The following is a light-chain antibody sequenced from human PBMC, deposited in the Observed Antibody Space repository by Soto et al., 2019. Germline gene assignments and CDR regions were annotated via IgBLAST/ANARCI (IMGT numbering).Light chain of an antibody. CDR1: QGISSY. V-gene: IGKV1-8*01. CDR3: QQYYSYPPT. J-gene: IGKJ4*01. Sequence: AIRMTQSPSSFSASTGDRVTITCRASQGISSYLAWYQQKPGKAPKLLIYAASTLQSGVPSRFSGSGSGTDFTLTISCLQYEAFATYYCQQYYSYPPTFGGGTKVEIK. CDR2: AAS.